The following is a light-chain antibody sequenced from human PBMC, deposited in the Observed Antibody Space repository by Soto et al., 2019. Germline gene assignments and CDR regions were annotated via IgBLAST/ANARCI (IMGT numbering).Light chain of an antibody. V-gene: IGLV2-23*01. Sequence: QSVLTQPASVSGSPGQSITISCTGTSSDVGSYKFVSWYQQHPGKAPKLMIYEGSKRPSGVSNRFSGSKSGNTASLTISGLQAEDEADYYCCSYAGSSNLVFGGGTKVTVL. CDR3: CSYAGSSNLV. CDR2: EGS. CDR1: SSDVGSYKF. J-gene: IGLJ2*01.